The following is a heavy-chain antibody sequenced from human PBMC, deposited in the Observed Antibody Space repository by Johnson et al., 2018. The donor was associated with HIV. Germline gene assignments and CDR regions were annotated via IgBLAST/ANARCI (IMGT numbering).Heavy chain of an antibody. D-gene: IGHD4-11*01. Sequence: VQLVESGGGLVQPGGSLRLSCAASGFTLSSYWMNWVRQAPGKGLVWVSLISWDGVSTYYVDSVKDRFTISRDNAKNSLYLQMNSLRAEDTAVYYCARGGAVTRRSADAFDIWGQGTMVTVSS. J-gene: IGHJ3*02. CDR3: ARGGAVTRRSADAFDI. CDR1: GFTLSSYW. V-gene: IGHV3-74*01. CDR2: ISWDGVST.